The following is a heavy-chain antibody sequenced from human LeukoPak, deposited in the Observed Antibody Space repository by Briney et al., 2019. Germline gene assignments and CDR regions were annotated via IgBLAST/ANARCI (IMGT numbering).Heavy chain of an antibody. J-gene: IGHJ3*02. D-gene: IGHD2-2*02. Sequence: ASVKVSCKASAYTFTGYYMHWVRQAPGQGLEWMGWINPNSGGTNYAQKFQGRGTMTRDTSISTAYMELSRLRCDDTAVYYCARDFGCSSTSCYTRAFDIWAQGTMVTVSS. V-gene: IGHV1-2*02. CDR3: ARDFGCSSTSCYTRAFDI. CDR1: AYTFTGYY. CDR2: INPNSGGT.